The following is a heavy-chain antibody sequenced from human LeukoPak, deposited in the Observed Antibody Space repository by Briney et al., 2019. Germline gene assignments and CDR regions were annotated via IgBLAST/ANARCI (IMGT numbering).Heavy chain of an antibody. V-gene: IGHV5-51*01. D-gene: IGHD4-23*01. CDR3: ARHGLPRLRWYRNYFDY. J-gene: IGHJ4*02. CDR2: IYPGDSDT. CDR1: GYSFTSYW. Sequence: GESLKISCKGSGYSFTSYWIGWVRQMPGKGLEWMGIIYPGDSDTRYSPSFQGQVTISADKSISTAYLQWSSLKASDTAMYYCARHGLPRLRWYRNYFDYWGQGTLVTVSS.